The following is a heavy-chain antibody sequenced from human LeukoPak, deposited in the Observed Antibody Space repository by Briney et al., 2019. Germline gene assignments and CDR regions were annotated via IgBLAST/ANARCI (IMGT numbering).Heavy chain of an antibody. D-gene: IGHD3-3*01. Sequence: GGSLRLSCAASGFIFSNYAMSWVRQTPGKGLEWVSGISNSADSTYYAASVKGRSTISRDNYKNMLYLQVNSLRAEDTAVYYCAKDRDFLSGYYDFDHWGQGTLITVSS. CDR1: GFIFSNYA. V-gene: IGHV3-23*01. CDR3: AKDRDFLSGYYDFDH. J-gene: IGHJ4*02. CDR2: ISNSADST.